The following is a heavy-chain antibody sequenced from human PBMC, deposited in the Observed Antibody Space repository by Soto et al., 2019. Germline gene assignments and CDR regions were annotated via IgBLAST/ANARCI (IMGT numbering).Heavy chain of an antibody. V-gene: IGHV3-66*01. Sequence: EVQLVESGGRLVQPGGSVRLSCAASGFTVSGNYMSWVRQAPVQGLEWVSVIYAAGSTYYIDSVNGRFTISRDNSKNTLYLQMNSLRAEDTAVYYCASDIFKTGATGVFDIWGQGTRVTVSS. J-gene: IGHJ3*02. CDR2: IYAAGST. CDR3: ASDIFKTGATGVFDI. D-gene: IGHD1-1*01. CDR1: GFTVSGNY.